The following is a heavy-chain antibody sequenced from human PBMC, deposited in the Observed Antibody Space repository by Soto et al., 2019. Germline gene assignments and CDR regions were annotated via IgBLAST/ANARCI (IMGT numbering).Heavy chain of an antibody. V-gene: IGHV4-61*01. CDR3: ARVGSHAEHSEGIGLIDY. J-gene: IGHJ4*02. CDR2: IYYSGST. CDR1: GGSVSSGSYY. Sequence: PSETLSLTCTVSGGSVSSGSYYWSWIRQPPGKGLEWIGYIYYSGSTNYNPSLKSRVTISVDTSKNQFSLKLSSVTAADTAVFYCARVGSHAEHSEGIGLIDYWGQGTLVTVSS. D-gene: IGHD2-15*01.